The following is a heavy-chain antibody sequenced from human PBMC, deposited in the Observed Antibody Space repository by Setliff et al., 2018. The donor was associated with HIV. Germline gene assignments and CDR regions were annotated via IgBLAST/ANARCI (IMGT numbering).Heavy chain of an antibody. CDR1: GGSISSYY. CDR3: ARGLSFYDPGGFDY. D-gene: IGHD3-22*01. J-gene: IGHJ4*02. V-gene: IGHV4-59*08. CDR2: IYYSGST. Sequence: PSETLSLTCTVSGGSISSYYWSWIRQPPGEGLEWIGNIYYSGSTNYNPSLKSRVTISVDTSKNQFSLKLSSVTAADTAVYYCARGLSFYDPGGFDYWGQGTLVTVSS.